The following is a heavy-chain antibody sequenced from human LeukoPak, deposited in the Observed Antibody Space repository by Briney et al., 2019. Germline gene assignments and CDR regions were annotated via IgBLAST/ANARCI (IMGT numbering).Heavy chain of an antibody. CDR2: IIPIFGTA. CDR1: GGTFSSYA. J-gene: IGHJ6*02. Sequence: SVKVSCKASGGTFSSYAISWVRQAPGQGLEWMGGIIPIFGTANYAQKFQGRVTITADESTSTAYMELSSLRSEDTAVYYCARVNPPEGRYCSGGSCYPYYYYGMDVWGQGTTVTVSS. CDR3: ARVNPPEGRYCSGGSCYPYYYYGMDV. D-gene: IGHD2-15*01. V-gene: IGHV1-69*01.